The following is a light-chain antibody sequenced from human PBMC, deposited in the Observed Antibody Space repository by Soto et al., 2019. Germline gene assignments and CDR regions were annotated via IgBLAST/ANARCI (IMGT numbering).Light chain of an antibody. Sequence: QPVLTQPPSASGTPGQTITMSCSGGSSNIGRRAVNWYQQFPGAAPKLLIYGNDQRPSGVPGRFSGSKSGTSASLAISGLQSDDEADYYCASWDDNLNGYVFGAGTKLTVL. V-gene: IGLV1-44*01. J-gene: IGLJ1*01. CDR2: GND. CDR3: ASWDDNLNGYV. CDR1: SSNIGRRA.